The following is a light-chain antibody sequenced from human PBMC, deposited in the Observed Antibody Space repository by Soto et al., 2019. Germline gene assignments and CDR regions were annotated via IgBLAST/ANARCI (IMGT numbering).Light chain of an antibody. CDR2: GAS. V-gene: IGKV3D-15*01. CDR1: QSVSSN. CDR3: QQYNTWPPWT. J-gene: IGKJ1*01. Sequence: EIVMTQSPATLSVSPGERATLSCRASQSVSSNLAWYQQKPGQAPRLLIYGASTRATGIPARFSGSGSGTEFPLTISSLQSEAFAVYYCQQYNTWPPWTFGQGTKVDTK.